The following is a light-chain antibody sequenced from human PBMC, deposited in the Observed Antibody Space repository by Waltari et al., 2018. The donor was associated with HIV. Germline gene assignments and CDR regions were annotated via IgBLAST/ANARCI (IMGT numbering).Light chain of an antibody. V-gene: IGLV1-47*01. J-gene: IGLJ3*02. CDR2: RGD. CDR3: SAWTDIIGGWL. CDR1: TSNHASVS. Sequence: TQSPSAFGAPGCWVTLTCSAVTSNHASVSIYLSQQVPGTPPNLLIFRGDQLPAGVSGRFSGATSGASSFLALSRLQSDEEVDYDCSAWTDIIGGWLFGGGTKLTGL.